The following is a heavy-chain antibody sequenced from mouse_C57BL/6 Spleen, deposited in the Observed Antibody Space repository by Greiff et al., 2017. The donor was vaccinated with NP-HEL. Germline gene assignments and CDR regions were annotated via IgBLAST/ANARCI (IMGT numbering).Heavy chain of an antibody. CDR1: GFSLTSYG. J-gene: IGHJ4*01. CDR2: IWSGGST. D-gene: IGHD1-1*01. CDR3: ASPITTVVATGTRDAMDY. Sequence: QVQLQQSGPGLVQPSQSLSITCTVSGFSLTSYGVHWVRQSPGKGLEWLGVIWSGGSTDYNAAFISRLSISKDNSKSQVFFKMNSLQADDTAIYYCASPITTVVATGTRDAMDYWGQGTSVTVSS. V-gene: IGHV2-2*01.